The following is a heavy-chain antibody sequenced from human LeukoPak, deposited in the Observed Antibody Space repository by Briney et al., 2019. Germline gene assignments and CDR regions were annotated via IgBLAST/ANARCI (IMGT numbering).Heavy chain of an antibody. D-gene: IGHD2-15*01. J-gene: IGHJ4*02. CDR1: EYSFATYW. CDR3: ASEYCSGGNCYFDY. Sequence: GESLKVSCKGSEYSFATYWIGWVRQMPGQGLEWMGIIFPGDSDTRYSPSFQGQVTISADKSISTAYLQWSSLKASDTAIYYCASEYCSGGNCYFDYWGQGTLVTVSS. CDR2: IFPGDSDT. V-gene: IGHV5-51*01.